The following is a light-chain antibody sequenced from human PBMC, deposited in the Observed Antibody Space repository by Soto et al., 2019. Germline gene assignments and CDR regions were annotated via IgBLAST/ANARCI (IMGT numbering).Light chain of an antibody. J-gene: IGLJ1*01. Sequence: QSALTQPRSVSGSPGQSVTISCTGTSSDVSAYTYVSWYQQLPGKAPKLLIYDVTKRPSGVPDRFSGSKSGNTPSLTISGLQAEDDADYYCCSYAGIYTYVFGSGTKVTVL. CDR3: CSYAGIYTYV. CDR2: DVT. V-gene: IGLV2-11*01. CDR1: SSDVSAYTY.